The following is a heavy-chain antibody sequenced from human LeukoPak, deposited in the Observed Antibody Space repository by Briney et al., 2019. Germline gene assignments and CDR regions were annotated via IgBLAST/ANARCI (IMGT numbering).Heavy chain of an antibody. CDR3: ARGESVAMGSIDY. CDR2: ISHDGSPK. D-gene: IGHD2-2*01. CDR1: GFTFSNDP. J-gene: IGHJ4*02. Sequence: GGSLRLSCAASGFTFSNDPMHWVRQAPGKGLDCVAAISHDGSPKYYADSVKGRFTISRDNSKNTLYLQMDSMTTEDTAVYYCARGESVAMGSIDYWGQGTLVTVSS. V-gene: IGHV3-30*01.